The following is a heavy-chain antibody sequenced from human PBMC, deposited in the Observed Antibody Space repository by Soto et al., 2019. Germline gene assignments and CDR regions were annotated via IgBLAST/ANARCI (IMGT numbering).Heavy chain of an antibody. J-gene: IGHJ4*02. V-gene: IGHV3-30*03. Sequence: QVQLVESGGGVVQPGRSLRLSCAASGFTFDTYGMHWVRQAPGKGLEWVAVISYDGNNQYYTDSVKGRFTISRDNSKNTLFLQMNGLRAEDTAVYYCARDRYYYGSGTYGPRNDSWGQGTLLTVSS. CDR2: ISYDGNNQ. CDR3: ARDRYYYGSGTYGPRNDS. D-gene: IGHD3-10*01. CDR1: GFTFDTYG.